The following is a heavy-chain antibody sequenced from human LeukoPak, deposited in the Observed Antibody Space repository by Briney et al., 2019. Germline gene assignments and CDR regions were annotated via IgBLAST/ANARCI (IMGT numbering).Heavy chain of an antibody. J-gene: IGHJ2*01. V-gene: IGHV3-30*18. CDR2: ISSDGSNK. D-gene: IGHD3-10*01. CDR1: GFTFSSYG. CDR3: AKDGSITMVRGVRFYWYFDL. Sequence: GGSLRLSCAASGFTFSSYGTHWVRQAPGKGLEWVAVISSDGSNKYYADSVKGRFTISRDNSKNTLYLQMNSLRAEDTAVYYCAKDGSITMVRGVRFYWYFDLWGRGTLVTVSS.